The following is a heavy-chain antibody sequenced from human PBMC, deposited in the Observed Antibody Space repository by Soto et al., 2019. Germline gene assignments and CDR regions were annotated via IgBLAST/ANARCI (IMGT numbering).Heavy chain of an antibody. CDR2: IVPVFGRP. V-gene: IGHV1-69*13. Sequence: RASVKVSCKASGGSFSNFGISWVRQAPGQGLEWMGGIVPVFGRPNYAQRFRGRLTITADESTSTGYVELISLRSDDTAVYYCAREGSGYNFWGQGTQVTVSS. J-gene: IGHJ4*02. CDR1: GGSFSNFG. CDR3: AREGSGYNF. D-gene: IGHD5-12*01.